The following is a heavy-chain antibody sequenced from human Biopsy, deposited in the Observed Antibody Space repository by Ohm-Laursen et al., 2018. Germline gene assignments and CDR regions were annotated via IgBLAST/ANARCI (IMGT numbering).Heavy chain of an antibody. V-gene: IGHV3-23*01. CDR2: ISGSGGNT. J-gene: IGHJ4*02. D-gene: IGHD2-2*02. CDR1: GFTFCDYA. Sequence: SLRLSCAASGFTFCDYAMNWVRQSPGKGLEWVSTISGSGGNTYYADSVRGRFTVSRDGSKSTLYLQMSSLSAEDTAFYYCAKGGYCATSSCYMDLDYWGQGTLVTVSS. CDR3: AKGGYCATSSCYMDLDY.